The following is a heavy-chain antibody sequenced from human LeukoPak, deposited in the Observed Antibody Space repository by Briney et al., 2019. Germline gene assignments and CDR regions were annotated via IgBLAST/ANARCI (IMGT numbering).Heavy chain of an antibody. CDR2: INPNSGDT. CDR3: ARIGWPYYYYYYMDV. J-gene: IGHJ6*03. CDR1: GYTLTDYY. D-gene: IGHD6-19*01. V-gene: IGHV1-2*02. Sequence: GASVKVPCKASGYTLTDYYKHWVRQAPGQGLEWMGWINPNSGDTNYAQKFQGRVTMTRDTSISTAYMELSRLRSDDTAVYYCARIGWPYYYYYYMDVWGKGTTVTVSS.